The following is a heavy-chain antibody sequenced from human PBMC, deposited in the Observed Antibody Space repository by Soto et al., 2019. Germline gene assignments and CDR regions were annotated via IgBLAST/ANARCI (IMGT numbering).Heavy chain of an antibody. V-gene: IGHV4-30-4*01. CDR3: ARGVDILTGYAVDY. J-gene: IGHJ4*02. Sequence: QVQLQESGPGLVKPSQTLSLTCTVSGGAISSGDYYWSWIRQPPGKGLAWIGYIYYIGSTYYNPSLKSRVTISVDTSKNQFSLKLSSVTAADTAVYYCARGVDILTGYAVDYWGQGTLVTVSS. CDR1: GGAISSGDYY. D-gene: IGHD3-9*01. CDR2: IYYIGST.